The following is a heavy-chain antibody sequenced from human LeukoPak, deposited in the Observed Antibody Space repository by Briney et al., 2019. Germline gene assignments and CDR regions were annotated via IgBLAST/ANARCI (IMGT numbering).Heavy chain of an antibody. CDR3: ARDRGSLTARGYFDY. J-gene: IGHJ4*02. V-gene: IGHV3-48*01. CDR1: GFTFSSYS. CDR2: ISSSSSTI. D-gene: IGHD3-9*01. Sequence: PGGSLRLSCAASGFTFSSYSMNWVRQASGKGLEWVSYISSSSSTIYYADSVKGRFTISRDNAKNSLYLQMNSLRAEDTAVYYCARDRGSLTARGYFDYWGQGTLATVSS.